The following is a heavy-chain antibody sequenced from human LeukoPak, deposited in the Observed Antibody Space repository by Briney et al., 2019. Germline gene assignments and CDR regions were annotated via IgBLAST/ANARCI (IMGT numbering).Heavy chain of an antibody. CDR1: GFTFSSYA. CDR3: ARGIRNIVVVPAMNWFDP. D-gene: IGHD2-2*01. J-gene: IGHJ5*02. V-gene: IGHV3-30-3*01. CDR2: ISYDGSNK. Sequence: GGSLRLSCAASGFTFSSYAMHWVRQAPGKGLEWVAVISYDGSNKYYADSVKGRFTISRDNSKNTLYLQMNSLRAEDTAVYYCARGIRNIVVVPAMNWFDPWGQGTLVTVSS.